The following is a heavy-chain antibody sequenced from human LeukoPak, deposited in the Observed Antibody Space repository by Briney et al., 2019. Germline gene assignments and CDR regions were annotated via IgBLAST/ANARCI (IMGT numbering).Heavy chain of an antibody. Sequence: SETLSLTCTVSGGSISSGDYYWSWIRQPPGKGLEWIGYIYYSGSTYYNPSLKSRVTISVDTSKNQFSLKLSSVTAADTAVYYCARVDSGSYYRYYYYGMDAWGQGTTVTVSS. CDR1: GGSISSGDYY. J-gene: IGHJ6*02. D-gene: IGHD1-26*01. CDR3: ARVDSGSYYRYYYYGMDA. V-gene: IGHV4-30-4*01. CDR2: IYYSGST.